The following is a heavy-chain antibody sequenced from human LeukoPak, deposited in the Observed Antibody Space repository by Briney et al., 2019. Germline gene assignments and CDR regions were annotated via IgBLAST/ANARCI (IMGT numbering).Heavy chain of an antibody. D-gene: IGHD3-22*01. CDR1: GFTFSNYW. V-gene: IGHV3-74*01. CDR2: INSVGRSA. J-gene: IGHJ4*02. CDR3: AREPYYHDNSAYYLHYFDS. Sequence: GGSLRLSCGASGFTFSNYWMHWVRQAPGKGLVWVSHINSVGRSATYADSVKGRFTISRDNAKNTLYLQMNSLRAEDTAVYYCAREPYYHDNSAYYLHYFDSWGQGTLVTVSS.